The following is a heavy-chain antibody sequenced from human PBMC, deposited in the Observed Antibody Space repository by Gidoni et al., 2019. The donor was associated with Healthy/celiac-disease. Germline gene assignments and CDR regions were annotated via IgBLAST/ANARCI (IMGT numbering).Heavy chain of an antibody. D-gene: IGHD4-17*01. Sequence: QVQLQESGPGLVKPSETLSLTCTVSGYSISSGYYWGWIRQPPGKGLEWIGSIYHSGSTYYNPSLKSRVTISVDTSKNQFSLKLSSVTAADTAVYYCARYPDHDYGDYFDYWGQGTLVTVSS. V-gene: IGHV4-38-2*02. CDR1: GYSISSGYY. CDR2: IYHSGST. CDR3: ARYPDHDYGDYFDY. J-gene: IGHJ4*02.